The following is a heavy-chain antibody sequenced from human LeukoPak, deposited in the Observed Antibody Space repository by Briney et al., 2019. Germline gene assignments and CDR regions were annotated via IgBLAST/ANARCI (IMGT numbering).Heavy chain of an antibody. CDR2: ISGSGGST. D-gene: IGHD3-10*01. V-gene: IGHV3-23*01. CDR3: AKDEYGSGRYDY. CDR1: GFTFSSYA. Sequence: PGGSLRLSCAASGFTFSSYAMSWVRQAPGKGLEWVSAISGSGGSTYYADSVKGRFTISRDNSKNTLYLRMNSLRAEDTAVYYCAKDEYGSGRYDYWGQGTLVTVSS. J-gene: IGHJ4*02.